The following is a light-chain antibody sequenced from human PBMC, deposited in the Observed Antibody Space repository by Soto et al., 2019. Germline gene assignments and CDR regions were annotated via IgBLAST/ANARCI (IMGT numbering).Light chain of an antibody. CDR3: SSYTSTSTRV. J-gene: IGLJ1*01. CDR1: SSDVGGYNY. V-gene: IGLV2-14*01. CDR2: EVS. Sequence: QSVLTQYASVSGSPGQSIAISCTGTSSDVGGYNYVSWYQHPPGKAPKLMISEVSNRPSGVSNRFSGSKSGNTASLTISGLQAEDEADYYCSSYTSTSTRVFGTGTKLTVL.